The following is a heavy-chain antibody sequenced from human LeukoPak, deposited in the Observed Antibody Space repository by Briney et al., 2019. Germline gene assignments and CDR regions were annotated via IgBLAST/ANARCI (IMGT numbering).Heavy chain of an antibody. J-gene: IGHJ4*02. V-gene: IGHV3-30-3*01. Sequence: PGGSLRLSCAASGFPFSSYAMHWVRQAPGKGLEWVAVISYDGSNKYYADSVKGRFTISRDNSKNTLYLQMNSLRAEDTAVYYCARGALYDYGDYVGGYWGQGTLVTVSS. CDR1: GFPFSSYA. D-gene: IGHD4-17*01. CDR2: ISYDGSNK. CDR3: ARGALYDYGDYVGGY.